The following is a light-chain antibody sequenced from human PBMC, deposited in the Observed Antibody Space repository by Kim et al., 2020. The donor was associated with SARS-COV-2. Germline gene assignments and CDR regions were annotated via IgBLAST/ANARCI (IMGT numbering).Light chain of an antibody. CDR2: TTY. CDR1: QAINRY. V-gene: IGKV1-9*01. J-gene: IGKJ4*01. CDR3: QQLNSYPVT. Sequence: SVSVGDSNTITCRASQAINRYLAWYQQKPGKAHKLLIQTTYTVQSGVPSRFSGSRSGTDFTLTISSLQPEDFATYYCQQLNSYPVTCGGGTKLEI.